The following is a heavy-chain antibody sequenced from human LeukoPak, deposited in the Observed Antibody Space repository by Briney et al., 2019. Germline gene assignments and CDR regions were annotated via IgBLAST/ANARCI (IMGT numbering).Heavy chain of an antibody. V-gene: IGHV4-34*01. CDR1: GGSFSGYY. D-gene: IGHD3-10*01. CDR3: ASNPKYYYGSGSYSN. CDR2: INHSGST. Sequence: SETLSLTCAVYGGSFSGYYWSWIRQPPGKGLEWIGEINHSGSTNYNPSLKSRVTISVDTSKNQFSLKLSSVTADTAVYYCASNPKYYYGSGSYSNRGQGTLVTVSS. J-gene: IGHJ4*02.